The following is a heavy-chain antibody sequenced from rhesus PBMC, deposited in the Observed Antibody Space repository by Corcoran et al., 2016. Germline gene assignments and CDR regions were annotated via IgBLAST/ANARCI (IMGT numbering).Heavy chain of an antibody. CDR2: ISPYNCHK. D-gene: IGHD7-45*01. J-gene: IGHJ4*01. CDR3: TRALTGYFDY. V-gene: IGHV1-180*01. Sequence: QVQLVQSGAEIKQPGASVKPSCKASGYTFTSYYMHWVSKAPRQGLEWIGLISPYNCHKGYAQNFQGRVTITTDTSTSTGYMELSSLRSEDTAVYYCTRALTGYFDYWGQGVLVTVSS. CDR1: GYTFTSYY.